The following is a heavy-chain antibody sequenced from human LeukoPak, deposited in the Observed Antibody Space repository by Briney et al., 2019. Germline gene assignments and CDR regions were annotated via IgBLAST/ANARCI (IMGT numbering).Heavy chain of an antibody. CDR3: ARDNRAGYYYFDY. CDR2: ISSSGSTI. Sequence: GGSLRLSCTVSGFTFSSYAMSWVRQAPGKGLEWVSYISSSGSTIYYADSVKGRFTISRDNAKNSLYLQMNSLRAEDTAVYYCARDNRAGYYYFDYWGQGTLVTVSS. CDR1: GFTFSSYA. J-gene: IGHJ4*02. D-gene: IGHD3-22*01. V-gene: IGHV3-48*04.